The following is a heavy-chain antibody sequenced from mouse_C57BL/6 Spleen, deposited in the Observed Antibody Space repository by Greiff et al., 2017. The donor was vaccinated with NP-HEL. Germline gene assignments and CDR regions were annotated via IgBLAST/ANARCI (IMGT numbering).Heavy chain of an antibody. CDR3: AREDYGSSYLFDY. CDR1: GYSFTGYF. Sequence: VQLQQSGPELVKPGDSVKISCKASGYSFTGYFMNWVMQSHGKSLEWIGRINPYNGDTFYNQKFKGKATLTVDKSSSTAHMERRSLISEDSAVYYCAREDYGSSYLFDYWGQGPTLTVSS. CDR2: INPYNGDT. D-gene: IGHD1-1*01. J-gene: IGHJ2*01. V-gene: IGHV1-20*01.